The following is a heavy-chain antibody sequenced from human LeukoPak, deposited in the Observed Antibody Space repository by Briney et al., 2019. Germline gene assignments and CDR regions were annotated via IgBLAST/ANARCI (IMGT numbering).Heavy chain of an antibody. CDR2: IYHSGST. D-gene: IGHD3-10*01. Sequence: SETLSLTCAVYGGSFSGYYWSWIRQPPGKGLEWIGEIYHSGSTNYNPSLKSRVTIPVDTSKNQFSLRLNSVTAADTAVYYCARRYSGSYSPVSYWGQGTLVTVSS. J-gene: IGHJ4*02. CDR3: ARRYSGSYSPVSY. V-gene: IGHV4-34*01. CDR1: GGSFSGYY.